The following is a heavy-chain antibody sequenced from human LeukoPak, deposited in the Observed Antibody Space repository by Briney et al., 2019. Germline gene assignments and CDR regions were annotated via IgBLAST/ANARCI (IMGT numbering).Heavy chain of an antibody. V-gene: IGHV2-70*11. D-gene: IGHD3-10*01. Sequence: SGPALVKPTQTLTLTCTFSGFSLSTSGMCVSWIRQPPGKALEWLARIDWDDDKYYSTSLKTRLTISKDTSKNQVVLTMTNMDPVDTATYYCARMLPITMVRSYYYYMDVWGKGTTVTVSS. J-gene: IGHJ6*03. CDR2: IDWDDDK. CDR1: GFSLSTSGMC. CDR3: ARMLPITMVRSYYYYMDV.